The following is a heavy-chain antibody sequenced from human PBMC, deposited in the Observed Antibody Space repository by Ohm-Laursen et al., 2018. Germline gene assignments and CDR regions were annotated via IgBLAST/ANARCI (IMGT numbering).Heavy chain of an antibody. CDR2: INPNSGGT. CDR1: GYTFSGYY. D-gene: IGHD3-3*01. V-gene: IGHV1-2*02. CDR3: ARDAPSYKTISGVFTALVMDV. Sequence: GPSPKVSCTASGYTFSGYYMHWVRQAPGQGLEWMGGINPNSGGTNSAQKFQVRVTMTRDTSISTAYLEMSRLRSDDTAVYYCARDAPSYKTISGVFTALVMDVWGQGTTVTVPS. J-gene: IGHJ6*02.